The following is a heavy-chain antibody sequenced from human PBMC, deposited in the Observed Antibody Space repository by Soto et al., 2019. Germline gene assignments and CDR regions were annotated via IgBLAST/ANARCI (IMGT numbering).Heavy chain of an antibody. Sequence: GGSLRLSCAASGFTFSSYSMNWVRQAPGKGLEWVSSISSSSSYIYYADSVKGRFTISRDNAKNSLYLQMNSLRAEDTAVYYCASVGDRRAVSPNFDYWGQGTLVTVSS. V-gene: IGHV3-21*01. CDR3: ASVGDRRAVSPNFDY. CDR2: ISSSSSYI. CDR1: GFTFSSYS. J-gene: IGHJ4*02. D-gene: IGHD6-19*01.